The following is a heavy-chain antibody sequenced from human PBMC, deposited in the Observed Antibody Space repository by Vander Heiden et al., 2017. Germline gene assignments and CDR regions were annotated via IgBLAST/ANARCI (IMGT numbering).Heavy chain of an antibody. J-gene: IGHJ5*02. CDR2: INHSGST. CDR1: GGSFSGYY. CDR3: VIAAPPNWFDP. Sequence: QVQLQQWGAGLLKPSETLSLTCAVYGGSFSGYYWSWIRQPPGKGLEWIGEINHSGSTNDNPSLKSRVTISVDTSKNQFSMKMSSVTAADTAVYYCVIAAPPNWFDPWCQGTMVTVYS. V-gene: IGHV4-34*01. D-gene: IGHD6-25*01.